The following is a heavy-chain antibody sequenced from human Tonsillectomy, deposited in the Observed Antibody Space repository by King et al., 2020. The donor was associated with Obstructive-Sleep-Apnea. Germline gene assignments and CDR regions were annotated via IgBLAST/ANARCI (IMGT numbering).Heavy chain of an antibody. D-gene: IGHD3-9*01. J-gene: IGHJ4*02. CDR2: ISPDSGGT. Sequence: QVQLVQSGAEVKKPGASLRVSCKASGYTFTDYFIHWVRQAPGQGLEWMGWISPDSGGTNYAQKFQGRVTMTRDTSISTAYMELSRLRSDDTAVYYCARVPSFFLTGYSHPFFDYWGLGTLVTVSS. CDR1: GYTFTDYF. V-gene: IGHV1-2*02. CDR3: ARVPSFFLTGYSHPFFDY.